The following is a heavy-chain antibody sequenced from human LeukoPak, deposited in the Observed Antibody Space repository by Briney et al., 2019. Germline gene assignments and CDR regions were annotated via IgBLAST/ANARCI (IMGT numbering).Heavy chain of an antibody. J-gene: IGHJ3*02. CDR3: ARDDILGGGNAAFDI. CDR2: IFPSGNT. CDR1: GGSISNDY. Sequence: PSETLSLTCTVSGGSISNDYWSWIRQPAGKGLEWIGRIFPSGNTNYNPSLRSRITMSVDTAKNQFSLKLTSVTAADTAVYYCARDDILGGGNAAFDIWGQGTMVTVSS. V-gene: IGHV4-4*07. D-gene: IGHD4-23*01.